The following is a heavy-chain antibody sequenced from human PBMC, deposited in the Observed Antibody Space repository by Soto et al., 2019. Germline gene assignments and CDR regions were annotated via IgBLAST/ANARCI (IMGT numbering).Heavy chain of an antibody. D-gene: IGHD5-18*01. V-gene: IGHV3-48*03. CDR3: ARAAGYSYASNLDY. Sequence: GGSLRLSCAASGFTFGSYEMNWVRQAPGKGLGWVSYISSTGSTVYYADSVKGRFTISRDNAKNSLYLQMNSLRAEDTAVYYCARAAGYSYASNLDYWGQGTLVTVS. CDR1: GFTFGSYE. CDR2: ISSTGSTV. J-gene: IGHJ4*02.